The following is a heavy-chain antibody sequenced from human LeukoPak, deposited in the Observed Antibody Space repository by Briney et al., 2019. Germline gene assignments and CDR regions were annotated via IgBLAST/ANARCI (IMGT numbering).Heavy chain of an antibody. CDR1: GYTFTSYG. V-gene: IGHV1-18*01. CDR2: ISAYNGNT. CDR3: ARDLGDYPRGLYDY. J-gene: IGHJ4*02. D-gene: IGHD4-17*01. Sequence: AAVKDSCKASGYTFTSYGISWVRQPPGQGLEWMGWISAYNGNTNYAQKLQGRVTMTTDTSTSTAYMELRSLRSDDTAVYYCARDLGDYPRGLYDYWGQATLATVSS.